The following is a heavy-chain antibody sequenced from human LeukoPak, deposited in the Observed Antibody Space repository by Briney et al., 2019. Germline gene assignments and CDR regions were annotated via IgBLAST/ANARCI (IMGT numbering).Heavy chain of an antibody. CDR2: ISSSGSTI. Sequence: GGSLRLSCAASGFTVSSNYMSWVRQAPGKGLEWVSYISSSGSTIYYADSVKGRFTISRDNAKNSLYLQMNSLRAEDTAVYYCASLVVLNWFDPWGQGTLVTVSS. CDR3: ASLVVLNWFDP. D-gene: IGHD2-15*01. CDR1: GFTVSSNY. V-gene: IGHV3-11*04. J-gene: IGHJ5*02.